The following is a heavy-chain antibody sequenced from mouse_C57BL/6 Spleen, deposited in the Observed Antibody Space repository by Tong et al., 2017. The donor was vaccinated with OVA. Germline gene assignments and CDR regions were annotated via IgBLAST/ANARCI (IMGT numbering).Heavy chain of an antibody. CDR2: ISSGGSYT. Sequence: EVQLQESGGGLVKPGGSLKLSCAASGFTFSSYGMSWVRQTPDKRLEWVATISSGGSYTYYPDSVKGRFTISRDNAKNTLFLQMTSLRSEDTAMYYCARHPDYWGQGTTLTVSS. CDR3: ARHPDY. CDR1: GFTFSSYG. J-gene: IGHJ2*01. V-gene: IGHV5-6*01.